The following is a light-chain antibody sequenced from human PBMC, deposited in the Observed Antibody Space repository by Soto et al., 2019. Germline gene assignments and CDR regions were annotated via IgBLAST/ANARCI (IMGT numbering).Light chain of an antibody. J-gene: IGKJ4*01. CDR3: QHYDGSPLT. Sequence: EVVLTQSPGTLSLSPGERGTLSCRASQNVNSAHLVWYQQKPGQAPRLLIYGAYSRATGIPDRFSGSGSGTDFTLTISGLEPEDSAVYYCQHYDGSPLTFGGGTKVELK. CDR1: QNVNSAH. CDR2: GAY. V-gene: IGKV3-20*01.